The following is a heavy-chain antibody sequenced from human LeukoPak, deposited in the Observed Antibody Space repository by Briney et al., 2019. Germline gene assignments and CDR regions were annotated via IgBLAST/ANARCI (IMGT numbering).Heavy chain of an antibody. CDR3: AREILEWLPIGGSRAFDI. CDR2: INPNSGGT. J-gene: IGHJ3*02. D-gene: IGHD3-3*01. CDR1: GYTFTGYY. V-gene: IGHV1-2*02. Sequence: ASVKVSCKASGYTFTGYYMHWVRQAPGQGLEWMGWINPNSGGTNYAQKFQGRVTMTRDTSISTAYMELSRLRSDDTAVYYCAREILEWLPIGGSRAFDIWGQGTMVTVSS.